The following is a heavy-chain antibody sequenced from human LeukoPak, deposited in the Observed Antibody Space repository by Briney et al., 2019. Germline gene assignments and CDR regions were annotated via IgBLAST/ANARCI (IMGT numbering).Heavy chain of an antibody. J-gene: IGHJ4*02. CDR3: ARDGCSGSCHSDYFDY. CDR2: IYYSGST. V-gene: IGHV4-59*01. D-gene: IGHD2-15*01. CDR1: GGPISSYY. Sequence: PSETLSLTCTVSGGPISSYYWSWIRQPPGKGLEWIGYIYYSGSTNYNPSLKSRVTISVDTTKHQFSLKLSSSMSADKTVDYCARDGCSGSCHSDYFDYWGLGTLVTVSS.